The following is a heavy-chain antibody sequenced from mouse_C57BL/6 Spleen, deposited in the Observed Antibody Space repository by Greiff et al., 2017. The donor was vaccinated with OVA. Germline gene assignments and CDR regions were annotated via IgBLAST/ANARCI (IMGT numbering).Heavy chain of an antibody. CDR3: TRRRGLYFDY. CDR2: IWSGGST. D-gene: IGHD3-3*01. Sequence: VQLMESGPGLVQPSQCLSITCTASGFSLTSYGVHWVRQSPGQGLEWLGVIWSGGSTDYNAAFISRLSISKDNSNSQVFFKMNSLQADDTAIYYCTRRRGLYFDYWGQGTTLTVSS. CDR1: GFSLTSYG. V-gene: IGHV2-2*01. J-gene: IGHJ2*01.